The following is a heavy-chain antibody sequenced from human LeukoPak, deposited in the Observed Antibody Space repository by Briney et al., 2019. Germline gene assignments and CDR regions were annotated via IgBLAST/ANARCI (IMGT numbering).Heavy chain of an antibody. D-gene: IGHD2-2*01. CDR3: ARVGCSSTSCPRRNSFDI. Sequence: SETLSLICTVSGGSISSYYWSWIRQPPGKGLEWIGYIYYSGSMNYIGGTYYNPSLQSRVTISVDTSKNQFSLNLSSVTAADTAVYYRARVGCSSTSCPRRNSFDIWGQGTTVTVPS. J-gene: IGHJ3*02. CDR2: IYYSGSMNYIGGT. CDR1: GGSISSYY. V-gene: IGHV4-59*01.